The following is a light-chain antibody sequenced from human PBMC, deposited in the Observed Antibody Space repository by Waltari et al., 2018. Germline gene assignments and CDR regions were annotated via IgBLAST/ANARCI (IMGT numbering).Light chain of an antibody. V-gene: IGLV7-46*01. J-gene: IGLJ3*02. CDR3: LLTSSDDSSV. Sequence: QPVVTQEPSLTVSPGGKVILTCGSNHGPGTTDNYHTWFQQKPGQSPRTLIYDATKKHSWTPARFSGSLLGGKAALTLSGAQPEDEAEYYCLLTSSDDSSVFGGGTKVTVL. CDR2: DAT. CDR1: HGPGTTDNY.